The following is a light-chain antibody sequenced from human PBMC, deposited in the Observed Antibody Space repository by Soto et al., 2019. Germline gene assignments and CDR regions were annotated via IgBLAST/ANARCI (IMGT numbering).Light chain of an antibody. Sequence: DIVMTQSPDSLVVSLGERATITCKSSQSVLYSSNNKNYLAWYQQKPGQSPKLLIYWASSRESGVPDRFSGSGSGTDFTLTISSLQADDVAVYYCQQYYATPYSFGLGTKLEI. CDR1: QSVLYSSNNKNY. CDR2: WAS. J-gene: IGKJ2*03. CDR3: QQYYATPYS. V-gene: IGKV4-1*01.